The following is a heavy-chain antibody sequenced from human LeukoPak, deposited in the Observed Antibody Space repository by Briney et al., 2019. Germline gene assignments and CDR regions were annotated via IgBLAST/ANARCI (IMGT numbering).Heavy chain of an antibody. CDR2: INHSGST. CDR1: GGSFSGYY. V-gene: IGHV4-34*09. Sequence: PSETLSLTCAVYGGSFSGYYWSWIRQPPGKGLEWIGEINHSGSTNYNPSLKSRVTKSVDTSKNQFSLKLSSVTAADTAVYYCAREIAAAGIGFDYWGQGTLVTVSS. J-gene: IGHJ4*02. D-gene: IGHD6-13*01. CDR3: AREIAAAGIGFDY.